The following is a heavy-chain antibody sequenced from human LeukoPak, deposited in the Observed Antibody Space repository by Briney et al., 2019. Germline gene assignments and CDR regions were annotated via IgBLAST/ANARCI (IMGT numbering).Heavy chain of an antibody. CDR3: AKDRRNNYEVCDY. J-gene: IGHJ4*02. CDR1: GFTFSSYG. V-gene: IGHV3-30*02. D-gene: IGHD4-11*01. CDR2: IRYDGSNK. Sequence: GGSLRLSCVASGFTFSSYGMHWVRQAPGKGLEWVAFIRYDGSNKYYADSVKVRFTISRDNSKNTLYLQMNSLRAEDTAVYYCAKDRRNNYEVCDYWGQGTLVTVSS.